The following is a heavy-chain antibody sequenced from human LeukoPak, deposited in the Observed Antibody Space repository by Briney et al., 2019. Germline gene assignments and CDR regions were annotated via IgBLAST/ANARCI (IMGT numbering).Heavy chain of an antibody. CDR3: ARDLAWDAFDI. CDR1: GFTFSSYW. V-gene: IGHV3-74*01. Sequence: GGSLRLSCATSGFTFSSYWMHWVRQAPGKGLVWVSRIKSDGTITNYADSVKGRFTISRDNAKNTLYLEMNSLRAEDTAVYYCARDLAWDAFDIWGQGTMVTVSS. CDR2: IKSDGTIT. J-gene: IGHJ3*02.